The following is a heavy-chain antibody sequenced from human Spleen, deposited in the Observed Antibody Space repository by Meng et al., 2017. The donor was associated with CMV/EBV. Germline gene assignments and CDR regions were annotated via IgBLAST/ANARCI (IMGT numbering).Heavy chain of an antibody. Sequence: GGSLRLSCAASGFTFSSYSMNWVRQAPGKGLEWVSSISSSSSYIYYADSVKGRFTISRDNAKNSLYLQMNSLRAEDTAVYFCARDSVPYFDSWGQGTLVTVSS. J-gene: IGHJ4*02. CDR1: GFTFSSYS. CDR3: ARDSVPYFDS. V-gene: IGHV3-21*01. CDR2: ISSSSSYI.